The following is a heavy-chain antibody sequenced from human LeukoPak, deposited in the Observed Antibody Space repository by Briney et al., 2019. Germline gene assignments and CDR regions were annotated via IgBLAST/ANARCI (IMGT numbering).Heavy chain of an antibody. D-gene: IGHD6-6*01. CDR3: TSRPIAARRGEDYYYYMDV. CDR2: MNPNSGNT. V-gene: IGHV1-8*01. Sequence: GASVKVSCKASGYTFTSYDINWVRQATGQGLEWMGWMNPNSGNTGYAQKFQGRVTMTRNTSISTAYMELSSLRSEDTAVYYCTSRPIAARRGEDYYYYMDVWGKGTTVTVSS. J-gene: IGHJ6*03. CDR1: GYTFTSYD.